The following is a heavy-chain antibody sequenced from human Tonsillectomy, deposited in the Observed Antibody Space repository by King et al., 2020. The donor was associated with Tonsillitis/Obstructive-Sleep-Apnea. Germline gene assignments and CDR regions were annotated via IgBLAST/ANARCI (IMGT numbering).Heavy chain of an antibody. CDR1: GCKFWTCW. D-gene: IGHD2-15*01. CDR3: ARDAGYCSGGSCARG. V-gene: IGHV3-7*04. J-gene: IGHJ1*01. CDR2: IKWAGSEK. Sequence: VQLVESGGGLVQPGGSLSVSCVASGCKFWTCWRSWCRQATGKGLDCVAHIKWAGSEKNSAYSVKGRFTISRDNAQNSLYLQMNSLRAEDTAVYYCARDAGYCSGGSCARGWGQGTLVTVSS.